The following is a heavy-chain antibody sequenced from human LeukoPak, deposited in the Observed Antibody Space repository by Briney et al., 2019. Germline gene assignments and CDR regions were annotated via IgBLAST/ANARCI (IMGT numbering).Heavy chain of an antibody. V-gene: IGHV3-15*01. Sequence: PGGSLRLSCAASGFSFGSYSMNWVRQAPGKGLEWVGRIRTSIEGERRDYPPPVKGRFTISRDDSKTTLYLQMNGLKTEDSGVYYCTTERNWELLRPYGLDIWGQGTTVTVSS. D-gene: IGHD7-27*01. CDR1: GFSFGSYS. CDR3: TTERNWELLRPYGLDI. J-gene: IGHJ6*02. CDR2: IRTSIEGERR.